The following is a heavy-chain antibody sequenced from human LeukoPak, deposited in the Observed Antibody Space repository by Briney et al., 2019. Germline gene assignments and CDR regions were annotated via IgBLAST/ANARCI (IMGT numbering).Heavy chain of an antibody. CDR1: GGSLSSYY. J-gene: IGHJ6*03. Sequence: SETLSLTCTVSGGSLSSYYWSWIRQPPGKGLQWIGYIHYSGSTNYNPSLKSRLTISVDTSKNQFSLKLTSVTAADTAVYYCARTTEGGYTHDYFYYYYMDVWGKGTTVTISS. CDR2: IHYSGST. V-gene: IGHV4-59*01. D-gene: IGHD5-18*01. CDR3: ARTTEGGYTHDYFYYYYMDV.